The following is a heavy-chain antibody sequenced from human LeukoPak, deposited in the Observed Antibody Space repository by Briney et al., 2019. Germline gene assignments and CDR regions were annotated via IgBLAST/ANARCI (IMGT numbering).Heavy chain of an antibody. D-gene: IGHD6-19*01. CDR2: IYYSGST. CDR1: GGSISSYY. V-gene: IGHV4-59*01. Sequence: SETLSLTCTVSGGSISSYYWSWIRQPPGKGLDGIGYIYYSGSTNYNPSLKSRVTISVDTSKNQFSLKLSSVTAADTAVYYCAKTYSSGLYYGMDVWGQGTTVTVSS. J-gene: IGHJ6*02. CDR3: AKTYSSGLYYGMDV.